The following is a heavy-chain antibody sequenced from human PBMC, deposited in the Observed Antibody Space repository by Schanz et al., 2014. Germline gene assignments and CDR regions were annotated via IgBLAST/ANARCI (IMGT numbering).Heavy chain of an antibody. V-gene: IGHV4-61*02. J-gene: IGHJ2*01. D-gene: IGHD1-1*01. CDR2: VYTSGST. CDR3: ARDTTWRLDL. CDR1: GGSISSGSYY. Sequence: QVQLQESGPGLVKPSQTLSLTCSVSGGSISSGSYYWNWIRQPAGKGLEWIGRVYTSGSTNYNPSLKSRVPISLDTSKNQFPLTRTSLTATDTAVYYCARDTTWRLDLWGRGTLVTVSS.